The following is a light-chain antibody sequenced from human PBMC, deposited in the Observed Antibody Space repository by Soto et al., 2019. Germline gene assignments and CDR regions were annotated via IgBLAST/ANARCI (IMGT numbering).Light chain of an antibody. CDR3: QTWGTGIQV. Sequence: QSVRTQSPSASTSLGASVKLTCTLSSGHSSYAIAWHQQRPEKGPRYLMKLNSDGSHSKGDGIPDRFSGSSSGAERYLTISSLQSEDEADYYCQTWGTGIQVFGGGTKLTLL. CDR1: SGHSSYA. J-gene: IGLJ2*01. V-gene: IGLV4-69*01. CDR2: LNSDGSH.